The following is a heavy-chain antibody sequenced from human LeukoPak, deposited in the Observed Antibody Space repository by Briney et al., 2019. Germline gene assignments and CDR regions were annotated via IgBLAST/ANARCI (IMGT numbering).Heavy chain of an antibody. CDR1: GYSFTFYW. J-gene: IGHJ4*02. V-gene: IGHV5-51*01. CDR3: ARQDGSGIYYSDY. Sequence: PGESLKISCKGSGYSFTFYWIAWVRQMPGKGLEWMGIIYPGNSDTRYSPSFRGQVTISVDKSISTAYLQWSSLKASDTAIYYCARQDGSGIYYSDYWGQGTLVTVSS. CDR2: IYPGNSDT. D-gene: IGHD3-10*01.